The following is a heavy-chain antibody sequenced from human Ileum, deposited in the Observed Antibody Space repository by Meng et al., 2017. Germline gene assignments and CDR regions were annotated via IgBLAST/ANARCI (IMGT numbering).Heavy chain of an antibody. Sequence: QVQLVASGAGVTKHGAYVKVSCKASGYTFTSSGLSWVRQAPGQGLEWMGWISPYNGNTNYAQKVQGRLTVTTDTSTSTAYMDLRSLRSADTAVYYCARGDSSNRGFDYWGQGTLVTVSS. CDR3: ARGDSSNRGFDY. J-gene: IGHJ4*02. D-gene: IGHD6-19*01. V-gene: IGHV1-18*01. CDR2: ISPYNGNT. CDR1: GYTFTSSG.